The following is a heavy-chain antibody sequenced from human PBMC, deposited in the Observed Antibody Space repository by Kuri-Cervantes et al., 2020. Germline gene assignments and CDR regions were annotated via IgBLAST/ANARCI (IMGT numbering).Heavy chain of an antibody. V-gene: IGHV4-59*01. D-gene: IGHD1-26*01. Sequence: GSLRLSCTVSGGSISSYYWSWIRQPPGKGLEWIGYIYYSGSTNYNPSLKSRVTISVDTSKNQFSLKLSPVTAADTAVYYCARGGRGATANYYYGMDVWGQGTTVTVSS. CDR2: IYYSGST. J-gene: IGHJ6*02. CDR1: GGSISSYY. CDR3: ARGGRGATANYYYGMDV.